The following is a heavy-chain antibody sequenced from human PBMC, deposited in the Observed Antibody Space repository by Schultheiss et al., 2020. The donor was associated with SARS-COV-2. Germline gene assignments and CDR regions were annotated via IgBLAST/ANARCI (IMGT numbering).Heavy chain of an antibody. CDR3: ARDYDFWSGYFDY. CDR1: GFTFSSYG. D-gene: IGHD3-3*01. CDR2: IWYDGSNK. Sequence: GGSLRLSCAASGFTFSSYGMHWVRQAPGKGLEWVAVIWYDGSNKYYADSVKGRFTISRDNAKNTLYLQMNSLRAEDTAVYYCARDYDFWSGYFDYWGQGTLVTVSS. J-gene: IGHJ4*02. V-gene: IGHV3-33*01.